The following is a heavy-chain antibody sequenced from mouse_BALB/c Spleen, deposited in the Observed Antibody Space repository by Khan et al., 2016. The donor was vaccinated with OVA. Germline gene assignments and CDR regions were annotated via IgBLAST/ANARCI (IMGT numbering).Heavy chain of an antibody. V-gene: IGHV3-2*02. CDR3: ARSLMYYSGSIHY. CDR1: GYSITSDYA. D-gene: IGHD1-1*01. CDR2: ISYIGST. Sequence: EVMPVESRPGLVKPSQSLSLTCTFTGYSITSDYAWNWIRQFPGIKLEWMGYISYIGSTSSNPSLTSRISITRDTSKNQFFLPLNSVTTEDTAAYYCARSLMYYSGSIHYWGQGTMLTVSS. J-gene: IGHJ2*01.